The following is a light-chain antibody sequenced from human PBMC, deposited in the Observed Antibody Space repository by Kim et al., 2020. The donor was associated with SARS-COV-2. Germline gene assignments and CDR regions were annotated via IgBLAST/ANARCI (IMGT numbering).Light chain of an antibody. CDR2: DVS. CDR1: SSDVGGYNY. CDR3: SSHTSSNTLV. V-gene: IGLV2-14*03. Sequence: QSALTQPASVSGSPGQSITISCTGTSSDVGGYNYVTWYQQHPGKAPKLMIFDVSKRPSGVSNRFSGSKSGNTASLTISGLQAEDEADYYCSSHTSSNTLVFGGGTKLTV. J-gene: IGLJ2*01.